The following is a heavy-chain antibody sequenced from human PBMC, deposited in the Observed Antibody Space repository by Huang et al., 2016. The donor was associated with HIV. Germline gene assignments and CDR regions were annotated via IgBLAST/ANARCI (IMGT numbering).Heavy chain of an antibody. CDR3: ATPHHFDSSGYYWFFDL. J-gene: IGHJ2*01. V-gene: IGHV1-69*05. D-gene: IGHD3-22*01. CDR2: IIPRLQEK. Sequence: QVQLVQSGGEVKRPGSSVNVSCKASGDHFNTYPIAWVLQAPGQGPEWMGGIIPRLQEKYYAQKFQDRVTCTTDGSRTTVYMELTNLRSEDTAVYYCATPHHFDSSGYYWFFDLWGRGTLVTVSS. CDR1: GDHFNTYP.